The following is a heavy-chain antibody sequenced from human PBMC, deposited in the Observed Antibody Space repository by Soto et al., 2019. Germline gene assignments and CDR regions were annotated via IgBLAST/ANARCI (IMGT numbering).Heavy chain of an antibody. CDR3: ARLSDYYYYYGIDV. V-gene: IGHV4-39*01. CDR2: IYYSGST. Sequence: SETLSLTCTVSGGSISSSSYYWGWIRQPPGKGLEWIGSIYYSGSTYYNPSLKSRVTISVDTSKNQFSLKLSSVTAADTAVYYCARLSDYYYYYGIDVWGQGTTVTVSS. J-gene: IGHJ6*02. CDR1: GGSISSSSYY.